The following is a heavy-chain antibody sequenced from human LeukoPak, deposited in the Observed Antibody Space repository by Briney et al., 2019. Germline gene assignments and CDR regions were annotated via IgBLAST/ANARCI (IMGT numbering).Heavy chain of an antibody. CDR2: IIPIFGTA. Sequence: SVKVSCKASGGTFSSYAISWVRQAPGQGLEWMGGIIPIFGTANYAQKFQGRVTLTADESTSTAYMELSSLRSEDTAVYYCARGDIVVVPAKTPTYDAFDIWGQGTMVTVSS. CDR1: GGTFSSYA. CDR3: ARGDIVVVPAKTPTYDAFDI. J-gene: IGHJ3*02. V-gene: IGHV1-69*13. D-gene: IGHD2-2*01.